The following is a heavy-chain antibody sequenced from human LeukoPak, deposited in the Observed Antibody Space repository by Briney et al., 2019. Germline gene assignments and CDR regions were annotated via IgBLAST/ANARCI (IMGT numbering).Heavy chain of an antibody. D-gene: IGHD2-2*01. J-gene: IGHJ6*03. Sequence: ASVKVSCKASGYTFTSYDINWVRQATGQGIEWMGWMNTNSGNTSYAQKFQGRVTMTRNTSISTAYMQLSSLRSEDTTVDYCARVGCQLPSYYYYYYMDVWGKGTTVTVSS. V-gene: IGHV1-8*01. CDR2: MNTNSGNT. CDR3: ARVGCQLPSYYYYYYMDV. CDR1: GYTFTSYD.